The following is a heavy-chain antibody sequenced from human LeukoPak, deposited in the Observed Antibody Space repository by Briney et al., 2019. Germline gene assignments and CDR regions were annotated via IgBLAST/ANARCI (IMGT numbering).Heavy chain of an antibody. CDR2: IKSKPGGGTI. D-gene: IGHD3-10*01. V-gene: IGHV3-15*01. CDR3: SSGCGSSDFDY. CDR1: GFTFSNAW. J-gene: IGHJ4*02. Sequence: GGSLRLSCAASGFTFSNAWMSCGRHAQGKGREGVARIKSKPGGGTIDSAALVKGRFTISRDDSKNTLYLEMNSLKNEATALYYCSSGCGSSDFDYWGQGTLVTVSS.